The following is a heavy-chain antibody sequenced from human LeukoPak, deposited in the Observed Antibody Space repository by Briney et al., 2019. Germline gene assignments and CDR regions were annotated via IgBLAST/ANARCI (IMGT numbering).Heavy chain of an antibody. CDR2: ISAYNGST. CDR1: GYTFTSYG. J-gene: IGHJ5*02. V-gene: IGHV1-18*01. D-gene: IGHD3-10*01. Sequence: GASVKVSCKASGYTFTSYGISWVRQAPGQGLEWMGWISAYNGSTNYAQKLQGRVTMTTDTSTSTAYMELRSLRSDDTAVYYCAREAYYGSGSYYPNWFDPWGQGTLVTVSS. CDR3: AREAYYGSGSYYPNWFDP.